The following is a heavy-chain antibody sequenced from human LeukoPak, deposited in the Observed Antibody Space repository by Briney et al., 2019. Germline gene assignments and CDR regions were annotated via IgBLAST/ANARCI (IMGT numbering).Heavy chain of an antibody. J-gene: IGHJ6*02. V-gene: IGHV3-23*01. CDR3: ARGGILYGMDV. D-gene: IGHD6-13*01. Sequence: GGSLRLSCAASGFTVSSHYMSWVRQAPGKGLEWVSAISGSGGNTYYADSVKGRFTISRDNSKNTLYLQMNSLRAEDTAAYYCARGGILYGMDVWGQGTTVTVSS. CDR1: GFTVSSHY. CDR2: ISGSGGNT.